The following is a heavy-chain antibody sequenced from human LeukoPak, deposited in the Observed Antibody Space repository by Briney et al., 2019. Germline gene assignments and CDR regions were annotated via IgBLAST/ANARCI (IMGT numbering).Heavy chain of an antibody. V-gene: IGHV4-4*02. CDR2: IYHSGST. J-gene: IGHJ6*04. CDR1: GGSISSSNW. Sequence: SGTLSLTCAVSGGSISSSNWWSWVRQPPGKGLEWSGEIYHSGSTNYNPSLKSRVTISVDKSKNQFSLKLSSVTAADTAVYYCARGLRYCSSTSCYVGAEKNYGMDVWGKGTTVTVSS. CDR3: ARGLRYCSSTSCYVGAEKNYGMDV. D-gene: IGHD2-2*01.